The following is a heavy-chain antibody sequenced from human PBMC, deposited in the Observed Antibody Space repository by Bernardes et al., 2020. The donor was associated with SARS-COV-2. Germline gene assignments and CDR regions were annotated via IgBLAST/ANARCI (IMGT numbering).Heavy chain of an antibody. CDR1: GFTFSSYA. V-gene: IGHV3-23*01. D-gene: IGHD2-2*02. CDR2: LSCSGGST. J-gene: IGHJ6*02. Sequence: GSLRLSCAASGFTFSSYAMSWVRQAPGKGLEWVSALSCSGGSTNYADSVKGRFTISRDNSKNTLNLQMNSLRAEDTAVYYCAKDWWEAAIGDYYYYYGMDVWGQGTTVTVSS. CDR3: AKDWWEAAIGDYYYYYGMDV.